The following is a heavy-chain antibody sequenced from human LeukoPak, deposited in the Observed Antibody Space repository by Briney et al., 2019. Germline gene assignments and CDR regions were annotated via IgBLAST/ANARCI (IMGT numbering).Heavy chain of an antibody. Sequence: GGSLRLSCAASAFTFSTYGIHWVRQAPGKGLEWVAVIWYDGSNKYYADSVKGRFTISRDNSKNTLYLQMNSLRAEDTAVYYCARMHRGGELSFPFFDYWGQGNLVIVSS. CDR3: ARMHRGGELSFPFFDY. CDR1: AFTFSTYG. CDR2: IWYDGSNK. V-gene: IGHV3-33*01. D-gene: IGHD3-16*02. J-gene: IGHJ4*02.